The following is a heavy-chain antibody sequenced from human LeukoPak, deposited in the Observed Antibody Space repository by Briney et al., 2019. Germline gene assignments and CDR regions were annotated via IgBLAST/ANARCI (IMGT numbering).Heavy chain of an antibody. Sequence: SETLSLTRAVYGGSFSGHYWSWIRQPPGKGLEWIGEINHSGSTNYNPSLKNRVTISVDTSKNQFSLKLSSVTAADTAVYYCSLGYCSGGSCYPSWFDPWGQGTLVTVSS. CDR2: INHSGST. D-gene: IGHD2-15*01. J-gene: IGHJ5*02. V-gene: IGHV4-34*01. CDR1: GGSFSGHY. CDR3: SLGYCSGGSCYPSWFDP.